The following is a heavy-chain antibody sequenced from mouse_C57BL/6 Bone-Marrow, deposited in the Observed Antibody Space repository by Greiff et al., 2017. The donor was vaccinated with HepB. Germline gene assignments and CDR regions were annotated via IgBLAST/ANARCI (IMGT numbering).Heavy chain of an antibody. CDR3: ARGTWGYAMDY. V-gene: IGHV1-80*01. Sequence: QVQLKESGAELVKPGASVKISCKASGYAFSSYWMNWVKQRPGKGLEWIGQIYPGDGDTNYNGKFKGKATLTADKSSSTAYMQLSSLTSEDSAVYFCARGTWGYAMDYWGQGTSVTVSS. CDR1: GYAFSSYW. J-gene: IGHJ4*01. CDR2: IYPGDGDT.